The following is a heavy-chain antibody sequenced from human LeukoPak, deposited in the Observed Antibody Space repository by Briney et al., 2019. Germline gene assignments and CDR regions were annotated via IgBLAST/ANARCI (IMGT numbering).Heavy chain of an antibody. CDR2: IYYRGNT. CDR1: GDSISSYNYF. CDR3: ARASSGYYWDFDY. V-gene: IGHV4-39*01. D-gene: IGHD3-22*01. Sequence: PSETLSLTCTVSGDSISSYNYFWGWIRQPPGRGVGWVVSIYYRGNTYYNPSLKSPLTLSAHTSKNQFSLKVTSVTAADTAVYYCARASSGYYWDFDYWGQGALVTVSS. J-gene: IGHJ4*02.